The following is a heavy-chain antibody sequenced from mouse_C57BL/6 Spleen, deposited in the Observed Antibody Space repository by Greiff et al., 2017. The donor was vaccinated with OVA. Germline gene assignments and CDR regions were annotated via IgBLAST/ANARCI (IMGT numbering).Heavy chain of an antibody. D-gene: IGHD2-4*01. J-gene: IGHJ4*01. CDR1: GFSLTSYA. CDR2: IWTGGGT. CDR3: ARNDYDESGYAMDY. Sequence: VKLMESGPGLVAPSQSLSITCTVSGFSLTSYAISWVRQPPGKGLEWLGVIWTGGGTNYNSALKSRLSISKDNSKSQVFLKMNSLQTDDTARYYGARNDYDESGYAMDYWGQGTSVTVSS. V-gene: IGHV2-9-1*01.